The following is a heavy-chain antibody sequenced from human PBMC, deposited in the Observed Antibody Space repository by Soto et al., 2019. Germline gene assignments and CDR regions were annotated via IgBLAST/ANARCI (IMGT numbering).Heavy chain of an antibody. CDR2: ISFDEKIQ. J-gene: IGHJ4*02. V-gene: IGHV3-30*18. CDR3: AKVAERSMITFGGVIAD. Sequence: QVQLVESGGGVVQPGRTLRLSCAASGFTFNTYGRHWVRQAPGKGLEWVAVISFDEKIQYYADSVKGRFTISRDNSKNTMSLQMDSLRPEDTDVYYCAKVAERSMITFGGVIADWGQGTLVTVSS. CDR1: GFTFNTYG. D-gene: IGHD3-16*02.